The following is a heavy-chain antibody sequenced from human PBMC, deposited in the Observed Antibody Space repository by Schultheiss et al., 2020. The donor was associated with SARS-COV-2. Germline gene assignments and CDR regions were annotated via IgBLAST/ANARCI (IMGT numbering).Heavy chain of an antibody. CDR2: ISWNSGSI. CDR3: ARAKLEPTYYYYYMDV. CDR1: GFTFDDYA. Sequence: GGSLRLSCAASGFTFDDYAMHWVRQAPGKGLEWVSGISWNSGSIGYADSVKGRFTISRDNSKNTLYLQMNSLRAEDTAVYYCARAKLEPTYYYYYMDVWGKGTTVTVSS. V-gene: IGHV3-9*01. D-gene: IGHD1-1*01. J-gene: IGHJ6*03.